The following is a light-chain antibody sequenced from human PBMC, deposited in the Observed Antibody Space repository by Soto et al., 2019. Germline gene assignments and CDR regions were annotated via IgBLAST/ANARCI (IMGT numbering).Light chain of an antibody. V-gene: IGKV3-15*01. CDR2: GAS. CDR1: QSVNSN. Sequence: EIMMTQSPVTLSVSPGERATLSCRASQSVNSNLAWYQQKPGHAPRLLIYGASTRATGIPARFSGSGSGTEFTLTISSLQSEDFAVSYCQQYNNWTPLTFGQGTRLEIK. J-gene: IGKJ5*01. CDR3: QQYNNWTPLT.